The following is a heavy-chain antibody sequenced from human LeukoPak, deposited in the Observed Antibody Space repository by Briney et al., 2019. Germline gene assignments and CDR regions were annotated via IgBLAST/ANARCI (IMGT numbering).Heavy chain of an antibody. V-gene: IGHV1-3*01. CDR2: INAGNGNT. J-gene: IGHJ5*02. Sequence: ASVKVSCKASGYTFTSYAMHWVRQAPGQRLEWMGWINAGNGNTKYSQKFQGRVTITRDTSASTAYMELSSLRSEDRAVYYCARDAGYYYDSSGPFDPWGQGTLVTVSS. D-gene: IGHD3-22*01. CDR1: GYTFTSYA. CDR3: ARDAGYYYDSSGPFDP.